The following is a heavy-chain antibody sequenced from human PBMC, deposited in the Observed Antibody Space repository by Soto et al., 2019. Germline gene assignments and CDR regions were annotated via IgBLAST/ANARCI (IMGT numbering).Heavy chain of an antibody. CDR1: GGSFSGYY. CDR3: ARGYGSGSYYEQNYYYYYMDV. J-gene: IGHJ6*03. V-gene: IGHV4-34*01. Sequence: SETLSLTCAVYGGSFSGYYWSWIRQPPGKGLEWIGEINHSGSTNYNPFLKSRVTISVDTSKNQFSLKLSSVTAADTAVYYCARGYGSGSYYEQNYYYYYMDVWGKGTTVTVSS. CDR2: INHSGST. D-gene: IGHD3-10*01.